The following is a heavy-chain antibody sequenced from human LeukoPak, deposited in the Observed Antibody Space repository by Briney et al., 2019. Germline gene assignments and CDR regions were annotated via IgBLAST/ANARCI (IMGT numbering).Heavy chain of an antibody. J-gene: IGHJ5*02. CDR3: ARDKFYDSSGSSRWFDP. CDR2: IYYSGST. CDR1: GGSISSYY. D-gene: IGHD3-22*01. V-gene: IGHV4-59*01. Sequence: SETLSLTCTVSGGSISSYYWSWIRQPPGKGLEWIGYIYYSGSTNYNPSLKSRVTISVDTSKNQFSLKLSSVTAADTAAYYCARDKFYDSSGSSRWFDPWGQGTLVTVSS.